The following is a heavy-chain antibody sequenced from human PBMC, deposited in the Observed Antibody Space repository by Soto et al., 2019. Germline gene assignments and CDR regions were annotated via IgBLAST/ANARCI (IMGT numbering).Heavy chain of an antibody. CDR3: ARDPYYDFWSGYYQPEGGNV. CDR2: ISSSSSYI. CDR1: GFTFSSYS. Sequence: GGSLRLSCAASGFTFSSYSMNWVRQAPGKGLEWVSSISSSSSYIYYADSVKGRFTISRDNAKNSLYLQMNSLRAEDTAVYYCARDPYYDFWSGYYQPEGGNVWGKGTTVTVSS. V-gene: IGHV3-21*01. D-gene: IGHD3-3*01. J-gene: IGHJ6*04.